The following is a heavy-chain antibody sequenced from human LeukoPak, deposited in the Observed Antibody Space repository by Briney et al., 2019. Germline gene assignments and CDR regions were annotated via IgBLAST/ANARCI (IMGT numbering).Heavy chain of an antibody. CDR1: GGSFSGYY. D-gene: IGHD2-2*01. CDR3: SGNCGPGSTSCQSYYYYGMDV. V-gene: IGHV4-34*01. CDR2: INHSGST. Sequence: PSETLSLTCAVYGGSFSGYYWSWIRQPPGKGLEWIGEINHSGSTNYNPSLKSRVTISVDTSKNQFSLKLSSVTAADTAVYYCSGNCGPGSTSCQSYYYYGMDVWGQGTTVTVSS. J-gene: IGHJ6*02.